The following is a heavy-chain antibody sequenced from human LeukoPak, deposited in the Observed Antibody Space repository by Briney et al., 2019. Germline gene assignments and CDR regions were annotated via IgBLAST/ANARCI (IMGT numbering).Heavy chain of an antibody. Sequence: SETLSLTCTVSGGSSSSYYWSWTRQPPGKGLEWIGYIYYSGSTNYNPSLKSRVTISADTSKNQFSLTLSSVTAADTAVYYCARHGTSERYYNWFDPWGQGTLVTVSS. D-gene: IGHD1-26*01. CDR3: ARHGTSERYYNWFDP. CDR2: IYYSGST. J-gene: IGHJ5*02. V-gene: IGHV4-59*01. CDR1: GGSSSSYY.